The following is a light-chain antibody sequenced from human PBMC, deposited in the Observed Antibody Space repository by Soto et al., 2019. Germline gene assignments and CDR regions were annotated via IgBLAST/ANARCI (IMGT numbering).Light chain of an antibody. V-gene: IGKV3-20*01. Sequence: EIVLTQSPGTLSLSPGERATLSVSASQSVSNNYLAWYQQKPGQAPRLLIYGASNRATGIPDRFSGSGSGTDFTLTISRLEPEDFAVYYCQQYGSSGTFGQGTKVDIK. CDR2: GAS. CDR3: QQYGSSGT. CDR1: QSVSNNY. J-gene: IGKJ1*01.